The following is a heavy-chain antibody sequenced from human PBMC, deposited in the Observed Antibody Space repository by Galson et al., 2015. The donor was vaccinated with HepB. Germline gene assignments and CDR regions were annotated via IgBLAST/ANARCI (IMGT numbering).Heavy chain of an antibody. CDR1: GFTFEDYA. CDR3: ARVGHDILTGDFTYYYHGLDV. CDR2: ISWNSDFT. J-gene: IGHJ6*02. V-gene: IGHV3-9*01. Sequence: SLRLSCAASGFTFEDYAMHWVRQVPGKGLEWVSGISWNSDFTGYADSVRGRFTISRDNSKNTLFLQMNALRAGDTAIYYCARVGHDILTGDFTYYYHGLDVWGQGTRVTVSS. D-gene: IGHD3-9*01.